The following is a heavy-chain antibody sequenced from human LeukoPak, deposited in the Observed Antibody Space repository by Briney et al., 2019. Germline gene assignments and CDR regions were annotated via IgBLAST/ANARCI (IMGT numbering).Heavy chain of an antibody. CDR2: INYDGSST. J-gene: IGHJ4*02. CDR1: GFTFTSYW. CDR3: GRANSGWSIDY. D-gene: IGHD6-19*01. Sequence: GGSVRLSCAASGFTFTSYWIHWVRQAPGKGLVWVSHINYDGSSTTYADSVKGRFTISRDNAKNTVYLQMNSLRADDTAIYYCGRANSGWSIDYWGQGTLVTVSS. V-gene: IGHV3-74*01.